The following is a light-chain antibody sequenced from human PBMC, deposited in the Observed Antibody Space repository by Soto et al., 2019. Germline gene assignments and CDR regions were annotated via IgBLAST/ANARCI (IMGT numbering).Light chain of an antibody. J-gene: IGKJ4*01. CDR3: QQTYNNPLT. CDR1: QTITNY. CDR2: TAS. Sequence: DILLTQSPSSLSASVGDRVTITCRASQTITNYLHWYQQRSGKAPKLLISTASSLQSGVPSRFSGGGSVTDFTLTISSLQPEDFATYYCQQTYNNPLTFGGGTRV. V-gene: IGKV1-39*01.